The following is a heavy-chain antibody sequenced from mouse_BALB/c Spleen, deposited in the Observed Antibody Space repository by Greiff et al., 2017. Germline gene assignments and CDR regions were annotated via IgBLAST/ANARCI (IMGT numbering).Heavy chain of an antibody. V-gene: IGHV5-6*01. CDR3: ARRGTTPWFAY. CDR2: ISSGGSYT. J-gene: IGHJ2*01. Sequence: EVQGVESGGDLVKPGGSLKLSCAASGFTFSSYGMSWVRQTPDKRLEWVATISSGGSYTYYPDSVKGRFTISRDNAKNTLYLQMSSLKSEDTAMYYCARRGTTPWFAYWGQGTTLTVAS. CDR1: GFTFSSYG. D-gene: IGHD1-1*01.